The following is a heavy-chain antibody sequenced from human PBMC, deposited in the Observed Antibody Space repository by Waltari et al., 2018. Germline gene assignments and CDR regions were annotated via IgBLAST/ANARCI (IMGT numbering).Heavy chain of an antibody. CDR3: ARAVGWGYYYGSGSYRYYFDY. CDR2: IYHSGST. CDR1: GGSISSSNW. D-gene: IGHD3-10*01. V-gene: IGHV4-4*02. Sequence: QVQLQESGPGLVKPSGTLSLTCAVSGGSISSSNWWSWVRQPPGKGLEWIGEIYHSGSTNYNPSLKSRVTISVDKSKNQFSLKLSSVTAADTAVYYCARAVGWGYYYGSGSYRYYFDYWGQGTLVTVSS. J-gene: IGHJ4*02.